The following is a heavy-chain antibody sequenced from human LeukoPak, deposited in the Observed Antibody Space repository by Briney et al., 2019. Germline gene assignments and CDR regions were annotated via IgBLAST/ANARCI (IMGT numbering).Heavy chain of an antibody. CDR1: GGSISSNY. V-gene: IGHV4-59*12. Sequence: PSETLSLTCTVSGGSISSNYWSWIRQPPGKGLEGIGYIYYSGSTNYNPSLKSRVTISVDTSKNQFSLKLSSVTAADTAVYYCARRVSSGWYTVDYWGQGTLVTVSS. CDR3: ARRVSSGWYTVDY. J-gene: IGHJ4*02. D-gene: IGHD6-19*01. CDR2: IYYSGST.